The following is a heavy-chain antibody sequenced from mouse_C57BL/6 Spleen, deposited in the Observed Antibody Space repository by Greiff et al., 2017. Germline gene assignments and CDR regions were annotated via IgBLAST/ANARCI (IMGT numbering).Heavy chain of an antibody. D-gene: IGHD1-1*01. CDR1: GYTFTDYN. Sequence: EVQLQQSGPELVKPGASVKIPCKASGYTFTDYNMDWVKQSHGKSLEWIGDINPNNGGTNYNQKFKGKATLTVDKASSTAYMELRSLTAEDTAVYYCARSITTVVATPHLDYWGQGTTLTVAS. J-gene: IGHJ2*01. CDR2: INPNNGGT. CDR3: ARSITTVVATPHLDY. V-gene: IGHV1-18*01.